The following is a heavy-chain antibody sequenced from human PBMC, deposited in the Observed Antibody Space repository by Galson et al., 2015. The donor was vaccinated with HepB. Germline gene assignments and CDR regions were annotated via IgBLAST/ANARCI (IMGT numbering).Heavy chain of an antibody. Sequence: SLRLSCAASGFSIEDYAMHWVRQRPGKGLEWVSRISWDSVNMGYAESVQGRFTISRDNAQNSLYLEMNSLRLDDTALYYCAKDKGRRSIAPFRRSEFYHYYYMDVWGKGTTVAVSS. J-gene: IGHJ6*03. CDR1: GFSIEDYA. V-gene: IGHV3-9*01. CDR2: ISWDSVNM. CDR3: AKDKGRRSIAPFRRSEFYHYYYMDV. D-gene: IGHD6-6*01.